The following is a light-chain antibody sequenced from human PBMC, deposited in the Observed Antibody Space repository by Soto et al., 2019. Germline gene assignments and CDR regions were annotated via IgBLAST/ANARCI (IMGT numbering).Light chain of an antibody. CDR1: QSVSSN. CDR3: QQYNNWPPWK. J-gene: IGKJ1*01. V-gene: IGKV3-15*01. Sequence: EIVLTQSPGTLSLSPVERATLSCRASQSVSSNLAWYQQKPGQAPRLLIYGASTRATGIPARFSGSGSGTEFTLTIRSLQSEDFAVYYCQQYNNWPPWKCGQGTKVDIK. CDR2: GAS.